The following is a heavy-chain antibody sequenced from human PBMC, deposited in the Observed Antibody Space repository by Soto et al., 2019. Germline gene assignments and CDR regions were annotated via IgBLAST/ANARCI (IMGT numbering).Heavy chain of an antibody. V-gene: IGHV1-46*01. J-gene: IGHJ2*01. D-gene: IGHD3-10*01. CDR2: INPGGAST. CDR1: GYTFTTYY. CDR3: ARGSNGDNVCYWYFDL. Sequence: VQLVQSGAEVKKPGASVEVSCKASGYTFTTYYIHLMRHAPGQGLEWMGVINPGGASTTYAQQSQDVANTTRHKSTKTLYMDPITLRPADTTAYFCARGSNGDNVCYWYFDLWGRGTVVA.